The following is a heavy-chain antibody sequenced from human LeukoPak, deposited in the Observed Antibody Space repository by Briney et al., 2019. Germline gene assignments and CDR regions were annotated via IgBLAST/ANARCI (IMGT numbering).Heavy chain of an antibody. V-gene: IGHV1-2*02. CDR2: INPNSGGT. J-gene: IGHJ4*02. CDR3: ARVLLPGDLPDSREDY. D-gene: IGHD3-10*01. CDR1: GYTFNGYY. Sequence: ASVKVSCKASGYTFNGYYMHWVRQAPGQGLEWMGWINPNSGGTNYAQKFQGRVTMTRDTSISTAYMELSRLRSDDTAVYYCARVLLPGDLPDSREDYWGQGTLVTVSS.